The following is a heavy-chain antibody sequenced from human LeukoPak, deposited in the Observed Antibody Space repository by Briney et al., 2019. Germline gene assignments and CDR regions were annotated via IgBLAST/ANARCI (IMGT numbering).Heavy chain of an antibody. CDR2: ISYDGSNK. CDR1: GFTFSGYA. CDR3: ARGILGAWGAFDI. D-gene: IGHD1-26*01. Sequence: PGGSLRLSCAASGFTFSGYAMHWVRQAPGKGLEWVAVISYDGSNKYYADSVKGRFTISRDNSKNTLYLQMNSLRAEDTAVYYCARGILGAWGAFDIWGQGTMVTVSS. V-gene: IGHV3-30*04. J-gene: IGHJ3*02.